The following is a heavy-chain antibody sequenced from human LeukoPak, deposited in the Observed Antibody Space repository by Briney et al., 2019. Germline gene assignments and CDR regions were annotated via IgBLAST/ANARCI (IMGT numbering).Heavy chain of an antibody. Sequence: SETLSLTCAVYGGSFSGYYWSWIRQPPGKGLEWIGEINHSGSTNYNPSLKSRVTISVDTSKNQFSLKLSSVTAADTAVYYCARHTIRIAARHFDYWGQGTLVTVSS. CDR3: ARHTIRIAARHFDY. V-gene: IGHV4-34*01. J-gene: IGHJ4*02. CDR1: GGSFSGYY. CDR2: INHSGST. D-gene: IGHD6-6*01.